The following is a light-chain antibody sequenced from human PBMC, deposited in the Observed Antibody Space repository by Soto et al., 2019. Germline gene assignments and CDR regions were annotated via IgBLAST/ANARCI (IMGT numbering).Light chain of an antibody. J-gene: IGLJ3*02. CDR1: TGAVTSGNY. CDR2: TKD. Sequence: QAVVTQEPSLTVSPGGTVTLTCASSTGAVTSGNYPSWFQQKPGQAPRTLIYTKDDKHSWTPARFSGSLLGGKAALTLSGVQPEDEAEYYCLLYYGGAHLMFGGGTQLTVL. CDR3: LLYYGGAHLM. V-gene: IGLV7-43*01.